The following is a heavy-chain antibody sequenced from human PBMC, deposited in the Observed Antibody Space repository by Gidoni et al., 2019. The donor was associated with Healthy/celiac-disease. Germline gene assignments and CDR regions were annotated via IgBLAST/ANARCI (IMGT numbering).Heavy chain of an antibody. J-gene: IGHJ5*02. CDR2: ISGSGGST. V-gene: IGHV3-23*01. Sequence: EVQLWEYGGGLVQPGGSLRLSWAASGFTFSSCAMSWVRQAPGKGLEWVSAISGSGGSTYYADSVKGRFTISRDNSKNTLYLQMNSLRAEDTAVYYCAKGGYSYGGVGPWGQGTLVTVSS. CDR3: AKGGYSYGGVGP. D-gene: IGHD5-18*01. CDR1: GFTFSSCA.